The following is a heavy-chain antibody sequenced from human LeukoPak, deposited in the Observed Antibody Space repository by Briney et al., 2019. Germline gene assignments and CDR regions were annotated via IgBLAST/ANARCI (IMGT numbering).Heavy chain of an antibody. Sequence: PSQTLSLTCTVSGGSISSGSYCWIWKREPAGQGLEWLGCICASGSTNYNPSLKGRVTISVDTSKNQFSLTLSSVTAADTAVYYYSRETSGRYSYGWINWGQGTLVTVSS. CDR2: ICASGST. D-gene: IGHD5-18*01. CDR3: SRETSGRYSYGWIN. V-gene: IGHV4-61*02. J-gene: IGHJ4*02. CDR1: GGSISSGSYC.